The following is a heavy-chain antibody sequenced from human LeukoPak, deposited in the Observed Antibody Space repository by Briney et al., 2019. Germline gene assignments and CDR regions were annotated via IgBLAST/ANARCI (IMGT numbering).Heavy chain of an antibody. D-gene: IGHD6-19*01. J-gene: IGHJ4*02. V-gene: IGHV3-7*01. CDR2: INPDGTGK. Sequence: GGSLRLSCAASGFTFSSYSMNWVRQAPGKGLQWVAHINPDGTGKYYDDSVRGRFSISRDNANNALYLQMSSLRGEDTAVYYCTSEYSSGWYTPANYWGQGTLVTVSS. CDR3: TSEYSSGWYTPANY. CDR1: GFTFSSYS.